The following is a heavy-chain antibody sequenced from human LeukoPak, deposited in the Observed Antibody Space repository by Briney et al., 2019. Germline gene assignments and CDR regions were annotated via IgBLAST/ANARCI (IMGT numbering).Heavy chain of an antibody. Sequence: GGSLRLSCAASGFTFSNAWMSWVRQAPGKGLEWVGRIKSKTDGGTTDYAAPVKGRFTISRDDSKNTLYLQMNSLKTEDTAVYYCTTDRPWPYSSSSFYYWGQGTLVTVSS. D-gene: IGHD6-6*01. CDR3: TTDRPWPYSSSSFYY. CDR1: GFTFSNAW. V-gene: IGHV3-15*01. J-gene: IGHJ4*02. CDR2: IKSKTDGGTT.